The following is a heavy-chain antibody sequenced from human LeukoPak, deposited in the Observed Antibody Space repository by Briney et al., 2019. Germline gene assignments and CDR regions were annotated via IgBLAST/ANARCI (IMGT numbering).Heavy chain of an antibody. J-gene: IGHJ6*01. CDR2: TYYSGRT. CDR3: ARHASEGGPAAAGYYYYGMDV. V-gene: IGHV4-59*08. CDR1: GGSISRYY. Sequence: PSETLSLTCSVPGGSISRYYWSWIRQPPGKGLVWIGYTYYSGRTNYNPSLKRRVTISVDTSKHQFSLKLSSVTASDTAVYYCARHASEGGPAAAGYYYYGMDVWGQGTTVTVSS. D-gene: IGHD6-13*01.